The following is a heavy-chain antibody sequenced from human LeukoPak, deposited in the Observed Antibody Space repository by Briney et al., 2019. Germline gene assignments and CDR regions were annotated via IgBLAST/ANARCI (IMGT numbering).Heavy chain of an antibody. CDR2: ITWNSGNT. CDR3: VRRGLSVRNAFDI. J-gene: IGHJ3*02. CDR1: GFTFDDFA. D-gene: IGHD3-22*01. V-gene: IGHV3-9*01. Sequence: GGSLRLSCAASGFTFDDFAMHWVRQAPGKGLEWVSGITWNSGNTDYADSVKGRFTISRDNAKNSLYLQMNSLSAEDTALYYCVRRGLSVRNAFDIWGQGTMVTVSS.